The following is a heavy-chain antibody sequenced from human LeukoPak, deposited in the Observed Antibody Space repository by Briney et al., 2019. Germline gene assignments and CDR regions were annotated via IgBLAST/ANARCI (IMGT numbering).Heavy chain of an antibody. CDR1: GFTFSYHA. V-gene: IGHV3-30*04. CDR3: ARDHDSHKVLPDVVWKILDY. D-gene: IGHD2-15*01. J-gene: IGHJ4*02. CDR2: ISYDGSNE. Sequence: GGSLRLSCAASGFTFSYHAMHWVRQVPGKGLEWVVVISYDGSNEYSADSVKDRFTISRDNSKNALYLQMSSLTPEDTAVYFCARDHDSHKVLPDVVWKILDYWGQGTLVTVSS.